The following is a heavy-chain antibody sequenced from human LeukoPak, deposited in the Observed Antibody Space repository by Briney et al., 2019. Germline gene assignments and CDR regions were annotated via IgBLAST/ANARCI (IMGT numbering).Heavy chain of an antibody. CDR2: IYYSGST. J-gene: IGHJ5*02. CDR1: GGSICSSSYY. Sequence: SETLSLTCTVSGGSICSSSYYWGWIRQPPGKGLEWIGSIYYSGSTYYNPSLKSRVTISVDTSKNQFSLKLSSVTAADTAVYYCARDSSIAAAGIRGRGFDPWGQGTLVTVSS. V-gene: IGHV4-39*07. CDR3: ARDSSIAAAGIRGRGFDP. D-gene: IGHD6-13*01.